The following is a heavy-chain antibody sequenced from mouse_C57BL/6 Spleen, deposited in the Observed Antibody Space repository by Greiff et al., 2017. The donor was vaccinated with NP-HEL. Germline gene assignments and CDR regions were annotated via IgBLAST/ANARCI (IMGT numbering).Heavy chain of an antibody. CDR1: GYTFTSYW. V-gene: IGHV1-52*01. Sequence: QVQLQQPGAELVRPGSSVKLSCKASGYTFTSYWMHWVKQRPIQGLEWIGNIDPSDSETHYNQKFKDKATLTVDKSSSTAYMQLSSLTSEDSAVYYCGIYYYGSSYVDYWGQGTSVTVSS. D-gene: IGHD1-1*01. J-gene: IGHJ4*01. CDR2: IDPSDSET. CDR3: GIYYYGSSYVDY.